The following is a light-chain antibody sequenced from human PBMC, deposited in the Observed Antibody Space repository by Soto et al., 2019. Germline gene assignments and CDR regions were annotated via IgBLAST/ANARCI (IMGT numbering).Light chain of an antibody. Sequence: QSVLTQPASVSGSPGQSITISCTGTSSDVGGYDYVSWYQHHPGKAPKLMIYDVSNRPSGVSNRFSGSKSGNTASLTISGLQPEDEADYYCSSYTTSNPPKIVFGTGTKATAL. V-gene: IGLV2-14*03. J-gene: IGLJ1*01. CDR2: DVS. CDR1: SSDVGGYDY. CDR3: SSYTTSNPPKIV.